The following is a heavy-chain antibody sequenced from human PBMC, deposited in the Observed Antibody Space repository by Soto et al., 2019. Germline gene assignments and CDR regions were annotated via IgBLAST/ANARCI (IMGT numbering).Heavy chain of an antibody. D-gene: IGHD6-6*01. CDR1: GGSVSSSSCY. Sequence: SESLSLTCTVSGGSVSSSSCYWGWIRQPPGKGLEWIGSIYYSGSTYYNPSLKSRVTISVDTSKNQFSLKLSSVTAADTAVYYCAREYSSSSGFFWYYYYGMDVWGQGTTVTVSS. CDR3: AREYSSSSGFFWYYYYGMDV. V-gene: IGHV4-39*07. CDR2: IYYSGST. J-gene: IGHJ6*02.